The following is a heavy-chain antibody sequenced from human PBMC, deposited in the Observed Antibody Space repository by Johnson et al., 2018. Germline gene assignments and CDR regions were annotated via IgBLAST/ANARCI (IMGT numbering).Heavy chain of an antibody. V-gene: IGHV4-59*01. CDR1: GGSISSYY. CDR2: IYSSGST. CDR3: VKDRSRMDV. Sequence: QVQLQESGPGLVKPSETLSLTCTVSGGSISSYYWSWIRQPPGKGLEWMGYIYSSGSTNYNPTLKSRVTISVDTYKNTVYPQMNSLRAEDTAVYYCVKDRSRMDVWGQGTTVTVSS. J-gene: IGHJ6*02.